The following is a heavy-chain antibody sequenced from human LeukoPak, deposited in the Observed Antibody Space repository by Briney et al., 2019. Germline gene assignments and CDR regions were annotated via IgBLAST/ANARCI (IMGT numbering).Heavy chain of an antibody. CDR1: GGSISNSY. D-gene: IGHD3-9*01. V-gene: IGHV4-59*08. J-gene: IGHJ3*02. CDR3: ARHYGLRYFDWLFDPPNAFDI. Sequence: SETLSLTCTVSGGSISNSYWSWIRQPPGKGLEWIGYIYYSGSTNYNPSLKSRVTISVDTSKNQFSLKLSSVTAADTAVYYCARHYGLRYFDWLFDPPNAFDIWGQGTMVTVSS. CDR2: IYYSGST.